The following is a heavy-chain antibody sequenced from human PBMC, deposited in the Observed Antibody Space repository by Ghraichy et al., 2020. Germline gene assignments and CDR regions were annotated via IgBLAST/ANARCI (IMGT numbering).Heavy chain of an antibody. J-gene: IGHJ4*02. CDR1: GFTFSNFG. CDR3: AKAGYSWNYPIDY. Sequence: GGSLRLSCAASGFTFSNFGMHWVRQAPGKGLECVAVISYDGSNKYYADSVKGRFTISRDNSKNTLYLQMNSLRAEDTAVYYCAKAGYSWNYPIDYWGQGTLVTVSS. V-gene: IGHV3-30*18. CDR2: ISYDGSNK. D-gene: IGHD1-7*01.